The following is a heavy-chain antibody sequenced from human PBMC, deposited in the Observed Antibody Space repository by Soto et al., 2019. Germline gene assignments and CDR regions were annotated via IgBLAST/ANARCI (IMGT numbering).Heavy chain of an antibody. CDR1: GGTFSSYA. V-gene: IGHV1-69*13. J-gene: IGHJ4*02. CDR2: IIPIFGTA. D-gene: IGHD6-19*01. CDR3: ARDRGIAVAATYFDY. Sequence: SVKVSCKASGGTFSSYAISWVRQAPGQGLEWMGGIIPIFGTANYAQKFQGRVTITADESTSTAYMELSSLRSEDTAVYYCARDRGIAVAATYFDYWGQGTLVTVSS.